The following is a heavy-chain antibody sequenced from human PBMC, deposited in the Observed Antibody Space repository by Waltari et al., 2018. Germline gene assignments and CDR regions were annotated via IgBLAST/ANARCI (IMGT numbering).Heavy chain of an antibody. CDR1: GFTFGNSG. Sequence: VQLLESGGGLVQPGGALRRSCLASGFTFGNSGLSWVRQAPGKGLEWISGISGCSSSTYYADSVKGRFTISRDNSKNTLYLQMNSLRVEDTAVYFCAKVEGGIVTRYYALDIWGQGTMVTVSS. CDR3: AKVEGGIVTRYYALDI. J-gene: IGHJ3*02. CDR2: ISGCSSST. V-gene: IGHV3-23*01. D-gene: IGHD3-16*02.